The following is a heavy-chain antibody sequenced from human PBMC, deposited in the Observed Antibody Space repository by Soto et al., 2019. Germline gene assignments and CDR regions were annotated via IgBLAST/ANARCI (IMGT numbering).Heavy chain of an antibody. CDR1: GGTFNRYA. Sequence: QGPLVQSGAEVKKPGSSVKVSCKASGGTFNRYAISWVRQAPGQGLEWMGGIIPIFGIGNDAQRFQGRVTITADESTDTVYMELSSLRSEDTGVYHCARSGLTLFVVVSTPPHYDAEIYVWGQGPTVTVSS. D-gene: IGHD3-3*01. V-gene: IGHV1-69*01. CDR3: ARSGLTLFVVVSTPPHYDAEIYV. J-gene: IGHJ6*02. CDR2: IIPIFGIG.